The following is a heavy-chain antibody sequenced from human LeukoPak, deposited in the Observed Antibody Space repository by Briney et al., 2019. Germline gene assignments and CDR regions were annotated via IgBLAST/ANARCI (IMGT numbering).Heavy chain of an antibody. CDR2: IYYSGST. D-gene: IGHD2-2*01. V-gene: IGHV4-59*11. CDR3: ARVRVGERYCSSTSCYFRSWFDP. J-gene: IGHJ5*02. Sequence: SETLSLTCSVSGGSISSHYWSWIRQPPGKGLEWIGYIYYSGSTNYNPSLKSRVTISVDTSKNQFSLKLSSVTAADTAVYYRARVRVGERYCSSTSCYFRSWFDPWGQGTLVTVSS. CDR1: GGSISSHY.